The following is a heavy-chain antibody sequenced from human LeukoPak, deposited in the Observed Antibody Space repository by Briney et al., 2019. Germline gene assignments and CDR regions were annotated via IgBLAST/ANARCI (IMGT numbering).Heavy chain of an antibody. J-gene: IGHJ4*02. CDR3: ARVDGSSWWYYFDY. CDR1: GGPISSYY. CDR2: IYYSGST. Sequence: SETLSLTCTVSGGPISSYYWSWIRQPPGKGLEWIGYIYYSGSTNYNPSLKSQVTISVDTSKNQFSLKLSSVTAADTAVYYSARVDGSSWWYYFDYWGQGTLVTVSS. D-gene: IGHD6-13*01. V-gene: IGHV4-59*01.